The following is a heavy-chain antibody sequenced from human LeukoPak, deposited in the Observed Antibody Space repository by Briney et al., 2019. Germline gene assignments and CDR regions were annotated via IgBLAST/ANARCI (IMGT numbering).Heavy chain of an antibody. CDR2: IYYSRST. V-gene: IGHV4-59*08. D-gene: IGHD6-13*01. CDR1: GGSITTYY. CDR3: ATTGRIAALDY. J-gene: IGHJ4*02. Sequence: SETLSLTCTVSGGSITTYYWSWIRQPPRKGLEWIGYIYYSRSTMYNPSLKSRVTISIDTSKNQLSLKVNSVTAADTAVYYCATTGRIAALDYWGQGTLVTVSS.